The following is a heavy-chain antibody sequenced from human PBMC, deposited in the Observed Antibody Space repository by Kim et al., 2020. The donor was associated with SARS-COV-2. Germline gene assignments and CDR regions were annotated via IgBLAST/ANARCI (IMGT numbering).Heavy chain of an antibody. J-gene: IGHJ4*02. V-gene: IGHV3-30*01. D-gene: IGHD2-21*01. Sequence: VKGRFTISRDNSKDTLYLEMDSLRPEDTALYYCARARRRIVVVIAFYFDLWGPGTLVTVSS. CDR3: ARARRRIVVVIAFYFDL.